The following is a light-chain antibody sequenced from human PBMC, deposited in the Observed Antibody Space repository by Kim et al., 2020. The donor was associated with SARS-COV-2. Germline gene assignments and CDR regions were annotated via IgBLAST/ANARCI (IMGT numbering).Light chain of an antibody. J-gene: IGLJ2*01. CDR1: SSNIGSNT. CDR3: AAWDDSLNGLV. V-gene: IGLV1-44*01. CDR2: SNN. Sequence: ELTQPPSAYGTPGQRVTISCSGSSSNIGSNTVNWYQQLPGTAPKLLIYSNNQRPSGVPDRFSGSKSGTSASLAISGLQSEDEADYYCAAWDDSLNGLVFGGGTQLTVL.